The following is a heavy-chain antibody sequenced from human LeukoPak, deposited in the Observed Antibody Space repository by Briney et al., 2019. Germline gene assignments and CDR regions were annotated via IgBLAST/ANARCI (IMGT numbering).Heavy chain of an antibody. CDR3: ARGGLYYDILTGYYRSGSPTYYFDY. D-gene: IGHD3-9*01. J-gene: IGHJ4*02. V-gene: IGHV3-64*01. CDR1: GFTFSSYA. CDR2: ISSNGGST. Sequence: GSLRLSCAASGFTFSSYAMHWVRQAPGKGLEYVSAISSNGGSTYYANSVKGRFTISRDNSKNTLYLQMGSLRAEDMAVYYCARGGLYYDILTGYYRSGSPTYYFDYWGQGTLVTVSS.